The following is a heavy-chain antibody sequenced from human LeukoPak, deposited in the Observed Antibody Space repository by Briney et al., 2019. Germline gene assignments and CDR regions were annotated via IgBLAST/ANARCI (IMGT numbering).Heavy chain of an antibody. CDR2: IYHSGST. Sequence: SETLSLTCTVSGYSISSGYYWGWIRPPPGKGLEWIGSIYHSGSTYYNPSLKSRVTISVDTSKNQFSLKLSSVTAADTAVYYCARDGFIPFDYWGQGTLVTVSS. CDR1: GYSISSGYY. J-gene: IGHJ4*02. V-gene: IGHV4-38-2*02. CDR3: ARDGFIPFDY. D-gene: IGHD2-21*01.